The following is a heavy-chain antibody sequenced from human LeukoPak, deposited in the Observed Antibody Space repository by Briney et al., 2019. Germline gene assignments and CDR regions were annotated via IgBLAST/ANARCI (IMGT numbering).Heavy chain of an antibody. J-gene: IGHJ5*02. Sequence: ASVKVSCKASGGTFSSYAISWVRQAPGQGLEWMGWISAYNGNTNYAQKLQGRVTMATDTSTSTAYMELRSLRSDDTAVYYCARTYYYGSGSYGFDPWGQGTLVTVSS. CDR1: GGTFSSYA. V-gene: IGHV1-18*01. D-gene: IGHD3-10*01. CDR3: ARTYYYGSGSYGFDP. CDR2: ISAYNGNT.